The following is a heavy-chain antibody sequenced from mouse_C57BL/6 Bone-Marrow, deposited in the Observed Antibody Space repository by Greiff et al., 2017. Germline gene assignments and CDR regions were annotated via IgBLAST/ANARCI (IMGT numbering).Heavy chain of an antibody. CDR1: GYTFTSYC. J-gene: IGHJ4*01. CDR2: IHPSDSAT. D-gene: IGHD1-3*01. V-gene: IGHV1-74*01. Sequence: QVQLQQPGAELVKPGASVKVSCKASGYTFTSYCMRWVQQRPGQGLEWIGRIHPSDSATNYNPKFKGKATFTVAKSSSTAYMRLISLTSEDSAVYYCAIPLNYYAMDYWGQGTSGTVSS. CDR3: AIPLNYYAMDY.